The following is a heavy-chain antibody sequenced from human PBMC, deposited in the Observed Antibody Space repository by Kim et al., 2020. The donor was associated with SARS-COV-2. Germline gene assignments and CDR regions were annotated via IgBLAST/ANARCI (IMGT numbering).Heavy chain of an antibody. CDR2: ISWNSGSI. J-gene: IGHJ4*02. CDR3: AKLPSYYDSSGYSL. D-gene: IGHD3-22*01. Sequence: LSLTCAASGFTFDDYAMHWVRQAPGKGLEWVSGISWNSGSIGYADSVKGRFTISRDNAKNSLYLQMNSLRAEDTALYYCAKLPSYYDSSGYSLWGQG. CDR1: GFTFDDYA. V-gene: IGHV3-9*01.